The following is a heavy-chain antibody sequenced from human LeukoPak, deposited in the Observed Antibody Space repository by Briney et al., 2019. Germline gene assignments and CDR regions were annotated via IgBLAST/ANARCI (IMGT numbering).Heavy chain of an antibody. CDR3: ARGTGAVAGTNLDY. Sequence: ASVKVSCKASGGTFSSYAISWVRQAPGQGLEWMGRIIPILGIANYAQKFQGRVTITADKSTSTAYMELSSLRSEDTAVYYCARGTGAVAGTNLDYWGQGTLVTVSS. CDR1: GGTFSSYA. V-gene: IGHV1-69*04. J-gene: IGHJ4*02. CDR2: IIPILGIA. D-gene: IGHD6-19*01.